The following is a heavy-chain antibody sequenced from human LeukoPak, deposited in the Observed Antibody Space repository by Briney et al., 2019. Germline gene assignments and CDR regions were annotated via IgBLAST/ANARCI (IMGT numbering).Heavy chain of an antibody. J-gene: IGHJ1*01. Sequence: AGGSLRLSCAASGFTFDDSAMHWVRQVPGKGLEWVSGISWNSGIIDYADSVKGRFPISRDNAKNSLYLQMNNLRPDDTAFYYCAKAPPYYSDSSGYFQHWGQGTLVTVSS. CDR1: GFTFDDSA. V-gene: IGHV3-9*01. D-gene: IGHD3-22*01. CDR2: ISWNSGII. CDR3: AKAPPYYSDSSGYFQH.